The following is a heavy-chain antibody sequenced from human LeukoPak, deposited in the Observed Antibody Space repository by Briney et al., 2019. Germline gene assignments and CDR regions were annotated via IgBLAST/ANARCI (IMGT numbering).Heavy chain of an antibody. CDR3: ARDGMNEARWYFDY. D-gene: IGHD1-26*01. CDR1: GFTFSSYS. J-gene: IGHJ4*02. Sequence: GGSLRLSCAVSGFTFSSYSMNWVRQAPGKGLEWVSSISSSSSYIYYADSVKGRFTISRDNAKNSLYLQMNSLRAEDTAVYYCARDGMNEARWYFDYWGQGTLVTVSS. V-gene: IGHV3-21*01. CDR2: ISSSSSYI.